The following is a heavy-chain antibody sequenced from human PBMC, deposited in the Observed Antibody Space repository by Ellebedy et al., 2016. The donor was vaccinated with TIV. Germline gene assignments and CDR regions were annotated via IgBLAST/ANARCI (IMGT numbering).Heavy chain of an antibody. CDR3: ARELGSVYYGSGSYYKGPYYYGMDV. V-gene: IGHV3-74*01. Sequence: PGGSLRLSCAASGFTFSSYWMHWVRQAPGKGLVWVSRINSDGSSTSYAASVKGRFTISRDNAKNTLYLQMNSLRAEDTAVYYCARELGSVYYGSGSYYKGPYYYGMDVWGQGTAVTVSS. D-gene: IGHD3-10*01. CDR1: GFTFSSYW. CDR2: INSDGSST. J-gene: IGHJ6*02.